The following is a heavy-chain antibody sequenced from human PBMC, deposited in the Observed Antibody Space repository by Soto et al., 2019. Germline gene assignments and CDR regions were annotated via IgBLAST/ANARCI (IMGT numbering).Heavy chain of an antibody. V-gene: IGHV2-26*01. CDR1: GFSLSNARMG. J-gene: IGHJ6*02. D-gene: IGHD3-16*02. CDR3: ARSYYDYVWGSYRYHGMDV. CDR2: IFSNDEK. Sequence: QVTLKESGPVLVKPTETLTLTCTVSGFSLSNARMGVSWIRQPPGKALDWLAHIFSNDEKSYSTSLKSRLTISKDTSKSQVVLTMTNMDPVDTATYYCARSYYDYVWGSYRYHGMDVWGQGTTVTVSS.